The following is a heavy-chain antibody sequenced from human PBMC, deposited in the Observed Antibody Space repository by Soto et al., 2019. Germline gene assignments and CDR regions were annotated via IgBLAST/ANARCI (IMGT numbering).Heavy chain of an antibody. CDR1: GGSIDRSDFY. J-gene: IGHJ4*02. D-gene: IGHD3-16*01. V-gene: IGHV4-39*01. Sequence: QLQLQESGPGLVKPSETLSLTCSVSGGSIDRSDFYWVWVRQPPGEGLEWIGITYYRRNTYYSSSCGRRATLSVDTSMSQFSLRLSSVTAADPAVYYCARQGHWAPLDDWGQGTLVTVSS. CDR2: TYYRRNT. CDR3: ARQGHWAPLDD.